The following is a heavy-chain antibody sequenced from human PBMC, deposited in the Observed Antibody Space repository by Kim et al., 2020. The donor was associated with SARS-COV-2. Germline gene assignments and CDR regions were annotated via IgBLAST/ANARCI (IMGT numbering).Heavy chain of an antibody. D-gene: IGHD3-3*01. Sequence: TSYAQKFQGRVTMTRDTSTSTVYMELSSLRSEDTAVYYCARDSSIFGHDYWGQGTLVTVSS. J-gene: IGHJ4*02. V-gene: IGHV1-46*01. CDR2: T. CDR3: ARDSSIFGHDY.